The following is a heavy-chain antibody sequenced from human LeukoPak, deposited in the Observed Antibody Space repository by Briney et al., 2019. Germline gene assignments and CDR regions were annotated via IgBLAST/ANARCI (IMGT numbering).Heavy chain of an antibody. CDR2: INPNSGGT. CDR3: ARDNMDTARVYYYYYYMDV. Sequence: ASVKVSCKASGYTFTGYYMHWVRQAPGQGLEWMGWINPNSGGTNYAQKFQGRVTMTRDTSISTAYMELSRLRSDDTAVYYCARDNMDTARVYYYYYYMDVWGKGTTVTVSS. D-gene: IGHD5-18*01. CDR1: GYTFTGYY. V-gene: IGHV1-2*02. J-gene: IGHJ6*03.